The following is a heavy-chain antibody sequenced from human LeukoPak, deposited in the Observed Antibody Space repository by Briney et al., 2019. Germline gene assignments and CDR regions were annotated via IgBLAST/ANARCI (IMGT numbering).Heavy chain of an antibody. J-gene: IGHJ6*04. Sequence: GGSLRLSCAASGFTFSSYEMNWVRQGLGKGLEWGSYISSSGSNIYYADSVKGRFTISRDNAKNSLYLQMNSLRAEDTAVYYCAELGITIIGGVWGKGTTVTISS. CDR1: GFTFSSYE. V-gene: IGHV3-48*03. CDR2: ISSSGSNI. D-gene: IGHD3-10*02. CDR3: AELGITIIGGV.